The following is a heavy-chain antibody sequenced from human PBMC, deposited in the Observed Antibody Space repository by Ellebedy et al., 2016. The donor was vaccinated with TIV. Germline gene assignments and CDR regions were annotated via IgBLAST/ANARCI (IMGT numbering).Heavy chain of an antibody. CDR1: GGSISSYY. V-gene: IGHV4-59*01. CDR3: ARASPDYGDFHYYNGMDV. Sequence: MPSETLSLTCTVSGGSISSYYWSWIRQPPGKGLEWIGYIYYSGSTNYNPSLKSRVTISVDTSKNQFSLKLSSVTAADTAVYYCARASPDYGDFHYYNGMDVWGQGTTVTVSS. J-gene: IGHJ6*02. D-gene: IGHD4-17*01. CDR2: IYYSGST.